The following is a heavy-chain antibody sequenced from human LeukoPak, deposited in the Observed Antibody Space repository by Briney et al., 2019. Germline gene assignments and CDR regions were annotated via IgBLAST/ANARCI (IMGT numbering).Heavy chain of an antibody. J-gene: IGHJ5*02. Sequence: LAGGSLRLSCAVSGFSISNYWMTWVRQAPGKGLGWVANIKGDGSERYYVDSVKGRFTISRDNAKNSLYLQMNSLRAEDTAVYYCVRQAGVSWGQGTLVTVSS. V-gene: IGHV3-7*01. D-gene: IGHD6-19*01. CDR1: GFSISNYW. CDR3: VRQAGVS. CDR2: IKGDGSER.